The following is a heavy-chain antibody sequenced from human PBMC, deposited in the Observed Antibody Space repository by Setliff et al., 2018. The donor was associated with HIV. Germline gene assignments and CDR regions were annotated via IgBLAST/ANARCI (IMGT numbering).Heavy chain of an antibody. CDR1: GGSLSGYH. D-gene: IGHD1-26*01. J-gene: IGHJ5*02. CDR3: AKEGNSVDNWLDP. Sequence: LSLTCAVYGGSLSGYHWSWIRQHPGGGLEWIGYIYHTGKTYYNPSLQSRIIMSLDVSQNQFSLKLSSVTAADTAVYYCAKEGNSVDNWLDPWGPGTLVTVSS. V-gene: IGHV4-31*11. CDR2: IYHTGKT.